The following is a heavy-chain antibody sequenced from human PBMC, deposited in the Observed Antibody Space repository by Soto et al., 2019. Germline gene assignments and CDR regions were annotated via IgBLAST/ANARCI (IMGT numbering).Heavy chain of an antibody. Sequence: GGSLRLSCAASGFTFSSYAMHWVRQAPGKGLEWVAFISKNENNKYYADSVKGRFTISRDNSKNTLYLQMNSLRAEDTAVYYCAKDRAIQLWLRDAFDIWGQGTMVTVSS. J-gene: IGHJ3*02. CDR3: AKDRAIQLWLRDAFDI. CDR2: ISKNENNK. D-gene: IGHD5-18*01. CDR1: GFTFSSYA. V-gene: IGHV3-30*02.